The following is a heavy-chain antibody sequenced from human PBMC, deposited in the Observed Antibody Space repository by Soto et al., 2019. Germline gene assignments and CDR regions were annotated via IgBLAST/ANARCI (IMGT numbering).Heavy chain of an antibody. D-gene: IGHD6-19*01. CDR1: GFTFSSSW. CDR3: ARGPTGWYGYDY. Sequence: EVQLVESGGGLVQPGGSLRLSCAASGFTFSSSWMHWVRQAPGKGLVWVSRIYSDGSRTNYADSVQGRFTISRDNAKNTLYLQMNRLRAEYTALYYCARGPTGWYGYDYWGQGTLVTVSS. V-gene: IGHV3-74*01. CDR2: IYSDGSRT. J-gene: IGHJ4*02.